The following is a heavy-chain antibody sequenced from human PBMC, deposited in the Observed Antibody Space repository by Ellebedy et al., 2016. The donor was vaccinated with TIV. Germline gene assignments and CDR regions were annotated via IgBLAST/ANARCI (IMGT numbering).Heavy chain of an antibody. CDR3: ARDKGDYDTAWFDP. V-gene: IGHV4-34*01. Sequence: SETLSLTXAVYGGSFSGYYWSWIRQPPGKGLEWIGEINHSGSTNYNPSLKSRVTISVDTSKNQFSLKMTSVTAADTAVYYCARDKGDYDTAWFDPWGQGTLVTVSS. J-gene: IGHJ5*01. CDR2: INHSGST. CDR1: GGSFSGYY. D-gene: IGHD3-22*01.